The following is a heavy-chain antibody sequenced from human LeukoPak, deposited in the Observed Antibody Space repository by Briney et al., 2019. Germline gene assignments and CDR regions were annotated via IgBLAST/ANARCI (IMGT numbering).Heavy chain of an antibody. V-gene: IGHV3-23*01. J-gene: IGHJ5*02. CDR2: ISGSGGST. CDR1: GFTFSSYA. CDR3: ASQWELPSRGVFDP. Sequence: GGSLRLSCAASGFTFSSYAMSWVRQAPGKGLEWVSAISGSGGSTYYADSVRGRFTISRDNAKNSLYLQMNSLRAEDTAVYYCASQWELPSRGVFDPWGQGTLVTVSS. D-gene: IGHD1-26*01.